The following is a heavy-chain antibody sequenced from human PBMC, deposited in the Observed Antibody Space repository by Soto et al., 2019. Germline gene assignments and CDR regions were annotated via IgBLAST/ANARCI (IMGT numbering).Heavy chain of an antibody. J-gene: IGHJ4*02. D-gene: IGHD4-4*01. CDR3: AKGRDSTLLRWQYFDN. V-gene: IGHV3-30*18. CDR2: ISYEGSNK. Sequence: QVQLVESGGDVIHSGKSLRLSCAVSGFTFSLYGMHWIRQAPGKGLEWVAFISYEGSNKYYADSVKGRFTISRDNSKNTVSLQMDSLRPEDTAVYYCAKGRDSTLLRWQYFDNWGQGTQVTVSS. CDR1: GFTFSLYG.